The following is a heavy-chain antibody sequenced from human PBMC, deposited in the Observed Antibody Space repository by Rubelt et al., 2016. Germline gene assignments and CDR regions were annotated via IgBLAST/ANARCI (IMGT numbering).Heavy chain of an antibody. J-gene: IGHJ4*02. Sequence: GVLVQPGGSLRLSCAASGFTFSNFAMTWVRQAPGRGLEWVSSISGSGGSTYYADFARGRFTISRDNSKNTLYLQMNSLRVEDTAVYYCAKWKMAVADRGFDDWGQGTLVTVSS. CDR3: AKWKMAVADRGFDD. CDR1: GFTFSNFA. D-gene: IGHD6-19*01. V-gene: IGHV3-23*01. CDR2: ISGSGGST.